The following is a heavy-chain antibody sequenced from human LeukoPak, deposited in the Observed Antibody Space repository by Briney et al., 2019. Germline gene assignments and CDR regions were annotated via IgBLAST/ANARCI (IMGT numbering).Heavy chain of an antibody. CDR1: GYTFTSNY. D-gene: IGHD3-10*01. Sequence: ASVKVSCKAFGYTFTSNYMHWVRQAPGQGPEWMGVISPSGGSTTYAQKFQGRVTMTTDTSTSTAYMELRSLRSDDTAVYYCARVLVRGVIRYDYWGQGTLVTVSS. CDR2: ISPSGGST. V-gene: IGHV1-46*01. J-gene: IGHJ4*02. CDR3: ARVLVRGVIRYDY.